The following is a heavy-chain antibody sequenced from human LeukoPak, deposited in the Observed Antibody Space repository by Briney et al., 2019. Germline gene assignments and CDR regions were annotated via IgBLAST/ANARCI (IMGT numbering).Heavy chain of an antibody. J-gene: IGHJ6*02. CDR1: GFTFSSYG. CDR3: AKDHCSSTSCYYYYYGMDV. V-gene: IGHV3-30*18. Sequence: GGSLRLSCAASGFTFSSYGMHWVPQAPGKGLVWVAVISFDGSNKYYADSVKGRFTISRDNSKNTLYLQMNSLRAEDTAVYYCAKDHCSSTSCYYYYYGMDVWGQGTTVTVSS. CDR2: ISFDGSNK. D-gene: IGHD2-2*01.